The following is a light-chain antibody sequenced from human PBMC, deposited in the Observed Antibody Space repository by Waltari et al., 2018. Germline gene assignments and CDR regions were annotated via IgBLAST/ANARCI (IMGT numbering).Light chain of an antibody. Sequence: QSALTQPASVSGSPGQSITISCTGSNRDIGSYKYVAWYQHFPDEAPKSLIFEVRNRPSGVSSRFSGSKSGNTAYLTISGIHAEDEAHYYCSSYTNTFVVFGGGTKLTVL. CDR2: EVR. CDR3: SSYTNTFVV. J-gene: IGLJ2*01. V-gene: IGLV2-14*01. CDR1: NRDIGSYKY.